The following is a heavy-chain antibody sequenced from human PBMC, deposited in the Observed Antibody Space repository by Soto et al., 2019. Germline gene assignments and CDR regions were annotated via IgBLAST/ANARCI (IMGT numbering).Heavy chain of an antibody. J-gene: IGHJ4*02. V-gene: IGHV4-30-4*01. CDR1: GGSISSGDYY. CDR2: FYYSGNT. CDR3: ARVLVVITQADY. Sequence: QVQLQESGPGLVKPSQTLSLTCTVSGGSISSGDYYWSWIRQPPGKGLGWIGYFYYSGNTYYNPPLTSRLTISVDTSNHQFSLKLSSVTAADTAVYYCARVLVVITQADYWGQGTLVTLSS. D-gene: IGHD3-22*01.